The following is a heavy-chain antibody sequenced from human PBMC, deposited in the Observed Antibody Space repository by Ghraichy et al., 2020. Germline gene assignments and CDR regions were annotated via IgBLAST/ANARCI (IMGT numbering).Heavy chain of an antibody. CDR3: ARVVQDVVVPEELWFDP. V-gene: IGHV1-18*04. CDR2: ISAYNGNT. CDR1: GYTFTSYG. J-gene: IGHJ5*02. D-gene: IGHD2-2*01. Sequence: ASVKVSCKASGYTFTSYGISWVRQAPGQGLEWMGWISAYNGNTNYAQKLQGRVTMTTDTSTSTAYMELRSLRSDDTAVYYCARVVQDVVVPEELWFDPWGQGTLVTVSS.